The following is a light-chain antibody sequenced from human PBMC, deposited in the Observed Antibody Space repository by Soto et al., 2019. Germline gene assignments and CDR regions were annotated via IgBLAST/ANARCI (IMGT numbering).Light chain of an antibody. CDR2: EVS. CDR3: SSYAGSNRV. CDR1: SSDVGGYNY. J-gene: IGLJ1*01. Sequence: ALTQPPSASGSPGQSVTISCTGTSSDVGGYNYVSWYQQHPGKAPKLMIYEVSKRPSGVPDRFSGSKSGNTASLTVSGLQAEDEADYYCSSYAGSNRVFGTGTKLTVL. V-gene: IGLV2-8*01.